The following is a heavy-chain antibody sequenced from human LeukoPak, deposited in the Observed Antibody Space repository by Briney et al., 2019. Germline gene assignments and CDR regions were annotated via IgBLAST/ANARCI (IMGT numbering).Heavy chain of an antibody. CDR1: GGSISSGDYY. J-gene: IGHJ3*02. V-gene: IGHV4-61*08. CDR2: IYYSGST. CDR3: ARAPRYSSSWYTAFDI. Sequence: SETLSLTCTVSGGSISSGDYYWSWIRQPPGKGLEWIGYIYYSGSTNYNPSLKSRVTISVDTSKNQFSLKLSSVTAADTAVYYCARAPRYSSSWYTAFDIWGQGTMVTVSS. D-gene: IGHD6-13*01.